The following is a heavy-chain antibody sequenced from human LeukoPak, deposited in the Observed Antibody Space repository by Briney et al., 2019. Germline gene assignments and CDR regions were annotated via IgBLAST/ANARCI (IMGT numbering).Heavy chain of an antibody. J-gene: IGHJ4*02. CDR2: ISYDGSNK. V-gene: IGHV3-30-3*01. CDR1: GFTFSSYA. D-gene: IGHD4-17*01. Sequence: GRSLRLSCAASGFTFSSYAMHWVRQAPGKGLEWVAVISYDGSNKYYADSVKGRFTISRDNSKNTLYLQMNSLRAEDTAVYYCARDGVHGYGDYVQDYWGQGTLVTVSS. CDR3: ARDGVHGYGDYVQDY.